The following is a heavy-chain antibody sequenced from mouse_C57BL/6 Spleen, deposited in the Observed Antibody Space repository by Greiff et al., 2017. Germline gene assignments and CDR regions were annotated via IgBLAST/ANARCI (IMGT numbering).Heavy chain of an antibody. V-gene: IGHV1-15*01. CDR1: GYTFTDYE. CDR2: IDPETGGT. J-gene: IGHJ2*01. CDR3: TSITTVVAEDY. D-gene: IGHD1-1*01. Sequence: VQLQQSGAELVRPGASVTLSCKASGYTFTDYEMHWVKQTPVHGLEWIGAIDPETGGTAYNQKFKGQAILTADKSSSTAYMELRSLTSEDSAVYYCTSITTVVAEDYWGQGTTLTVSS.